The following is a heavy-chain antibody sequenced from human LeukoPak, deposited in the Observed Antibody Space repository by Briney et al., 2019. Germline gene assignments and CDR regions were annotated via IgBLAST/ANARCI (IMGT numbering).Heavy chain of an antibody. CDR1: GFTVSSNY. J-gene: IGHJ4*02. CDR3: ARGVAAAGSYYFDY. Sequence: PGGSLRLSYAASGFTVSSNYMSWVRQAPGKGLEWVSVIYSGGSTYYADSVKGRFTISRDNSKNTLYLQMNSLRAEDTAVYYCARGVAAAGSYYFDYWGQGTLVTVSS. V-gene: IGHV3-66*01. D-gene: IGHD6-13*01. CDR2: IYSGGST.